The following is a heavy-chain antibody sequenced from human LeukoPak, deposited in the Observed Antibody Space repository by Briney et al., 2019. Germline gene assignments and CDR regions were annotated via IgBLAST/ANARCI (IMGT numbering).Heavy chain of an antibody. Sequence: SETLSLTCTVSGGSISSYYWSWIRQPAGKGLEWIGRVYTSGSTNYNPSLKSRVTMSVDTSKNQFSLKLSSVTAADTAVYYCAREGPNLYSSSWAPIPHYYYYGMDVWGQGTTVTVS. J-gene: IGHJ6*02. D-gene: IGHD6-13*01. V-gene: IGHV4-4*07. CDR2: VYTSGST. CDR3: AREGPNLYSSSWAPIPHYYYYGMDV. CDR1: GGSISSYY.